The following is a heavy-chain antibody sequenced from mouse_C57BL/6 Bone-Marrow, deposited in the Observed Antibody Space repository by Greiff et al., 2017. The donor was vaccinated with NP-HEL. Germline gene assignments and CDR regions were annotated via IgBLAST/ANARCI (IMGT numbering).Heavy chain of an antibody. D-gene: IGHD1-1*01. CDR2: IDPANGNT. J-gene: IGHJ4*01. Sequence: EVQLVESVAELVRPGASVKLSCTASGFNIKNTYMHWVKQRPEQGLEWIGRIDPANGNTKYAPKFQGKATITADTSSNTAYLQLSSLTSEDTAIYYCARQTRYGSDYYYAMDYWGQGTSVTVSS. V-gene: IGHV14-3*01. CDR1: GFNIKNTY. CDR3: ARQTRYGSDYYYAMDY.